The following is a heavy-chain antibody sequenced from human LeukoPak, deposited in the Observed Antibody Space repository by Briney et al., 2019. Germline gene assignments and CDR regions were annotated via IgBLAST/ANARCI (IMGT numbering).Heavy chain of an antibody. CDR1: GYTFTSYY. V-gene: IGHV1-46*01. CDR3: ARGGRSSGWSTTFQH. CDR2: INPSGGST. D-gene: IGHD6-19*01. J-gene: IGHJ1*01. Sequence: ASVKVSFKASGYTFTSYYMHWVRQAPGQGLEWMGIINPSGGSTSYAQKFQGRVTMTRDTSTSTVYMELSSMRSEDTAVYYCARGGRSSGWSTTFQHWGQGTLVTVSS.